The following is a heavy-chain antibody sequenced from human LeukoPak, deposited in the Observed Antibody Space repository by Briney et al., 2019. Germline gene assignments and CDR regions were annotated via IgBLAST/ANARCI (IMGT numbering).Heavy chain of an antibody. D-gene: IGHD6-19*01. V-gene: IGHV3-48*03. Sequence: GGSLRLSCAASEFIFSGYEMNWVRQAPGKGLEWVSYISSSGSTIYYADSAKGRFTISRDNAKNSLYLQMNSLRAEDTAVYYCARGHSSGWRISTRPLHYWGQGTLVTVSS. CDR3: ARGHSSGWRISTRPLHY. J-gene: IGHJ4*02. CDR2: ISSSGSTI. CDR1: EFIFSGYE.